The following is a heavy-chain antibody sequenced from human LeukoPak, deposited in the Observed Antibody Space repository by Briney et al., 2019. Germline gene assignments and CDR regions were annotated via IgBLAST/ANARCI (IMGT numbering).Heavy chain of an antibody. J-gene: IGHJ6*03. D-gene: IGHD6-6*01. CDR3: ARGIAARLYYYYYMDV. Sequence: SVKVSCKASGGTFSSYAISWVRLAPGQGLEWMGGIIPIFGTANYAQKFQGRVTITTDESTSTAYMELSSLRSEDTAVYYCARGIAARLYYYYYMDVWGKGTTVTVSS. V-gene: IGHV1-69*05. CDR2: IIPIFGTA. CDR1: GGTFSSYA.